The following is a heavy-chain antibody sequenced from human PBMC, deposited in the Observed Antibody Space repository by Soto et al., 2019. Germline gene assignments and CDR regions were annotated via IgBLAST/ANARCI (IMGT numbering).Heavy chain of an antibody. CDR1: GYSFTSYW. D-gene: IGHD3-10*01. CDR2: IDPSDSYT. V-gene: IGHV5-10-1*01. J-gene: IGHJ6*02. Sequence: RGESLKISCKGSGYSFTSYWISWVRQMPGKGLEWMGRIDPSDSYTNYSPSFQGHVTISADESISTAYLQWSSPKASDTAMYYCASDYYGSGSYYISPYGMDVWGQGTTVTSP. CDR3: ASDYYGSGSYYISPYGMDV.